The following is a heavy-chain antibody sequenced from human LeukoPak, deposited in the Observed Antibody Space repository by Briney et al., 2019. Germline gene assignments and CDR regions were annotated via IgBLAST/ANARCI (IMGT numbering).Heavy chain of an antibody. J-gene: IGHJ1*01. D-gene: IGHD1-26*01. Sequence: PGGSLRLSCAASGFTFSSHSMNWVRQAPGTGLEWVSSISSSIRYIYYADSVKGRFTISRDNAKNSLYLQMNSLRAEDTAVYYCARGGGATHFLEYFQHWGQGTLVTVSS. CDR3: ARGGGATHFLEYFQH. CDR2: ISSSIRYI. CDR1: GFTFSSHS. V-gene: IGHV3-21*01.